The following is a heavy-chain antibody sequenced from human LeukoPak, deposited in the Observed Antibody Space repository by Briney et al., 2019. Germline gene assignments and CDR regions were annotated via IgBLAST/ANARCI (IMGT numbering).Heavy chain of an antibody. CDR3: ARDDSGSYPYYYYGMDV. V-gene: IGHV3-30-3*01. Sequence: GGSLRLSCAASGFTFSSYAMHWVRQAPGKGLEWVAVISYDGSNKYYADSVKGRFTISRDNAKNSLYLQMNSLRAEDTAVYYCARDDSGSYPYYYYGMDVWGQGTTVTVSS. D-gene: IGHD1-26*01. J-gene: IGHJ6*02. CDR2: ISYDGSNK. CDR1: GFTFSSYA.